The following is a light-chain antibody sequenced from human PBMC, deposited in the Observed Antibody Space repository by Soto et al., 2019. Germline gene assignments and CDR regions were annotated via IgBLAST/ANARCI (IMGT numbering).Light chain of an antibody. CDR3: QSYNDWPFT. J-gene: IGKJ2*01. CDR1: ESLSTY. Sequence: EIVMTQPPATLSVSPGERVTLSCMASESLSTYLAWYQQKPGQAPRLLIYGASTKATGIPARFSGSGSATDFALTISSLQSEDFAVYYCQSYNDWPFTFGQGPKLGI. V-gene: IGKV3-15*01. CDR2: GAS.